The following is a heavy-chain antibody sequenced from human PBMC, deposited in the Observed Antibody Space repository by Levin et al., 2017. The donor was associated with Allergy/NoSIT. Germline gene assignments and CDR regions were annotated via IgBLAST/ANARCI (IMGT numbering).Heavy chain of an antibody. CDR2: IYSSGRT. V-gene: IGHV4-59*01. Sequence: SETLSLTCTVSGASTSIYYWNWIRQSPGKGLEWIGYIYSSGRTDYSPSLKSRVTISIDTSKNLFSLKLDSMTAADTAVYYCARGGASARPGYNYYFAMDVWGQGTTVTVSS. J-gene: IGHJ6*02. CDR3: ARGGASARPGYNYYFAMDV. CDR1: GASTSIYY. D-gene: IGHD6-6*01.